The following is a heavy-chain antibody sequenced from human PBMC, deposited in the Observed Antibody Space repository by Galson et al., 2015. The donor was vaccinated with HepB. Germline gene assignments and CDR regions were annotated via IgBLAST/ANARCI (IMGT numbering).Heavy chain of an antibody. J-gene: IGHJ6*02. V-gene: IGHV5-51*01. CDR3: ARRSPHPSGSVATEPDDYYYYGMDV. D-gene: IGHD3-10*01. Sequence: QSGAEVKKPGESLKISCKGSGYSFTSYWIGWVRQMPGKGLEWMGIIYPGDSDTRYSPSFQGQVTISADKSISTAYLQWSSLKASDTAMYYCARRSPHPSGSVATEPDDYYYYGMDVWGQGTTVTVSS. CDR1: GYSFTSYW. CDR2: IYPGDSDT.